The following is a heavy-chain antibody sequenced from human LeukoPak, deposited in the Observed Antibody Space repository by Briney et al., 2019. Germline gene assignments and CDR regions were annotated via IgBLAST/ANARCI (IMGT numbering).Heavy chain of an antibody. D-gene: IGHD5-12*01. V-gene: IGHV4-39*01. CDR2: GYYSGGA. Sequence: SETLSLTCTVSGGSISSRNYYWGWIRQTPGTGLGWIENGYYSGGAYYNLSLKSRIPISVDTSKNLFSVKLNSVTAAHPPVYFCERNSGEDFSLFDFWGQGTLVTVSS. CDR1: GGSISSRNYY. CDR3: ERNSGEDFSLFDF. J-gene: IGHJ4*02.